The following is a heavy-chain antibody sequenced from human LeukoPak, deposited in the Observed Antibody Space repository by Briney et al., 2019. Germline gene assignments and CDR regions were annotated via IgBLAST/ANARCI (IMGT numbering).Heavy chain of an antibody. J-gene: IGHJ4*02. D-gene: IGHD2-21*01. V-gene: IGHV4-34*01. CDR3: ARGAEHSGMVVVPTPVGY. CDR2: INHSGST. Sequence: SETLSLTCAVYGGSLSGYYWSWIRQPPGKGLEWIGEINHSGSTNYDPSLKSRVTISVDTSKNQFSLKLSSVTAADTAVYYCARGAEHSGMVVVPTPVGYWGQGTLVTVSS. CDR1: GGSLSGYY.